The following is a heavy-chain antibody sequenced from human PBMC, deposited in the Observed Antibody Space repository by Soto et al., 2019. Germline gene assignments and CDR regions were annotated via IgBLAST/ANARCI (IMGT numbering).Heavy chain of an antibody. Sequence: SQTLSLTCVISGDSVSSNSAGWNWTRQSPSRGLEWLGRTYYKSKWNNDYALSVKSRITINPDTSKNQFSLHLYSVTPEDTAVYYCTGITWFRGMDVWGQGTPVTVSS. CDR1: GDSVSSNSAG. D-gene: IGHD3-10*01. CDR2: TYYKSKWNN. CDR3: TGITWFRGMDV. V-gene: IGHV6-1*01. J-gene: IGHJ6*02.